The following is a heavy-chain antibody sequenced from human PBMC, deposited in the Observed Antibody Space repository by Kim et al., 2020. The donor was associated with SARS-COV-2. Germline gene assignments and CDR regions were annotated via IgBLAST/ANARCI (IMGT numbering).Heavy chain of an antibody. CDR3: ARGSTGTWSSVADY. CDR2: IHSGNGET. Sequence: ASVKVSCKTSGYRFTSYAIHWVRQAAGQRPEWMGWIHSGNGETKYSQNFEGRVTIAMDTSATTANMEVTGLTSEDTAVYYCARGSTGTWSSVADYWGQGTLVSVSS. CDR1: GYRFTSYA. V-gene: IGHV1-3*04. J-gene: IGHJ4*02. D-gene: IGHD6-13*01.